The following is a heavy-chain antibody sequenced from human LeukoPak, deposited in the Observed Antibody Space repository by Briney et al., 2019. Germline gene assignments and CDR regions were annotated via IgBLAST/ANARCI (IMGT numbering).Heavy chain of an antibody. CDR2: IKEDGSEK. V-gene: IGHV3-7*04. J-gene: IGHJ4*02. D-gene: IGHD6-13*01. Sequence: GGSLRLSCAVSGFTFSRYWMSWVRQAPGRGLEWVANIKEDGSEKDYVDSVKGRFTISRDGAKNSLHLQMNSLRAEDTAVYYCARAGYSNSCFDYWGQGTLVTVSS. CDR1: GFTFSRYW. CDR3: ARAGYSNSCFDY.